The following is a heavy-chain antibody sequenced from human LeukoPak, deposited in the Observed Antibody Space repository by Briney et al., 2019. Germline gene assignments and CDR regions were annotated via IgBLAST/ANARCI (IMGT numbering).Heavy chain of an antibody. D-gene: IGHD2-8*01. CDR3: ASIGYCTNGVCSYFDY. J-gene: IGHJ4*02. CDR1: GYTFTGYY. Sequence: GASVKVSCKASGYTFTGYYMHWVRQAPGQGLEWMGWINPNSGGTNYAQKFQGRVTMTRDTSISTAYMELSRLRSDDTAVYYCASIGYCTNGVCSYFDYWGQGTLVTVSS. CDR2: INPNSGGT. V-gene: IGHV1-2*02.